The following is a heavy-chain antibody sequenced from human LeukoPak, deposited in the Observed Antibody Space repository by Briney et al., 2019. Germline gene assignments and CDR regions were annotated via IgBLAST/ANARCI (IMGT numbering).Heavy chain of an antibody. V-gene: IGHV3-73*01. CDR1: GFTFSGSA. D-gene: IGHD3-16*02. CDR2: IRSKANSYAT. CDR3: TRPSDDYVWGSYRGLDY. J-gene: IGHJ4*02. Sequence: GGSLRLSCAASGFTFSGSAMHWVRQASGKGLEWVGRIRSKANSYATAYAASVKGRFTISRDDSKNTAYLQMNSLKTEDTAVYYCTRPSDDYVWGSYRGLDYWSQGTLVTVSS.